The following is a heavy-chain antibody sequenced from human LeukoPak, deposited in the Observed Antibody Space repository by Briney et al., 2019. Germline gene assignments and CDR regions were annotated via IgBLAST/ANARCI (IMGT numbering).Heavy chain of an antibody. J-gene: IGHJ6*02. V-gene: IGHV4-30-2*01. D-gene: IGHD3-10*01. Sequence: SQTLSLTCTVSGGSISSGGYYWSWIRQPPGKGLEWIGYIYHSGSTYYNPSLKSRVTISVDKSKNQFSLKLSSVTAADTAVYYCARDTRDGSGSYAFYYYYYGMDVWGQGTTVTVSS. CDR3: ARDTRDGSGSYAFYYYYYGMDV. CDR2: IYHSGST. CDR1: GGSISSGGYY.